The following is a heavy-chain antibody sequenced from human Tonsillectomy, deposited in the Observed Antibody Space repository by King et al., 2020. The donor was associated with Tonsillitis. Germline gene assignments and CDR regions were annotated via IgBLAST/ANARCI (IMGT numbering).Heavy chain of an antibody. J-gene: IGHJ4*02. D-gene: IGHD3-16*01. CDR1: GFTFDDYT. CDR2: INRDGGST. Sequence: VQLVESGGVVVQPGGSLRLSCAASGFTFDDYTMHWVRQAPGKGLEWVSLINRDGGSTYYANSVKGRFTISRDNNKNSLYLQMNILRTEDTAFYYCAKGGRVAVADIDYWGQGTLVTVSS. V-gene: IGHV3-43*01. CDR3: AKGGRVAVADIDY.